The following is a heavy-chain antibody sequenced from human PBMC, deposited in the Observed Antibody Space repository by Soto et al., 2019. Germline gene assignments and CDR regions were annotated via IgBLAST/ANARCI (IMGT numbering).Heavy chain of an antibody. D-gene: IGHD3-22*01. J-gene: IGHJ4*02. CDR1: GFTFSSYA. CDR2: ISGSGGST. CDR3: AGYYDGYYIDY. Sequence: EVQLLESGGGLVQPGGSLRLSCAASGFTFSSYAMSWVRQAPGRGLEWVSAISGSGGSTYYADSVKGRFTISRDNSKNTLYLQMNSLRAEDTAVYDCAGYYDGYYIDYWGQGTLVTVSS. V-gene: IGHV3-23*01.